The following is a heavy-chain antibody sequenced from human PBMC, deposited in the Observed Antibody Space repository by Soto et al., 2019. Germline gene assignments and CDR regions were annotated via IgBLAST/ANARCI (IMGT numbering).Heavy chain of an antibody. Sequence: QVQLAQSGAEVKKPGASVKVSCKASGYPFTSYYLHWVRQAPGQGPEWMGRINVSDGSTKYAQNFQGRVTMTRDTSTTTVYMELSPLRSDDTAVYYCAREAAVAGTAFDHWGQGTLVTVSS. D-gene: IGHD6-19*01. J-gene: IGHJ5*02. V-gene: IGHV1-46*01. CDR3: AREAAVAGTAFDH. CDR1: GYPFTSYY. CDR2: INVSDGST.